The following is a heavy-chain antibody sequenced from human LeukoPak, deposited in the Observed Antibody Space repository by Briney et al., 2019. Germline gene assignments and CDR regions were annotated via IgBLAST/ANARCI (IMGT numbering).Heavy chain of an antibody. D-gene: IGHD3-16*01. CDR1: GYTFTSYY. CDR2: LNPSDGTT. J-gene: IGHJ5*02. Sequence: ASVKVSCKASGYTFTSYYVNWVRQAPGQGLEWMGKLNPSDGTTDYAEKFQGRVTMTRDTSTITVYMELSSLRSEDTVVYYCARGWWGTDFGWTNWFDPWGQGTLVTVST. V-gene: IGHV1-46*01. CDR3: ARGWWGTDFGWTNWFDP.